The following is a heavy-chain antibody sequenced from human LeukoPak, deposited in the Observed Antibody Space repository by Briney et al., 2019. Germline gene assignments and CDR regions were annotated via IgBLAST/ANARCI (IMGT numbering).Heavy chain of an antibody. D-gene: IGHD3-22*01. CDR3: ARGYYYDSSGYFRSFDY. J-gene: IGHJ4*02. CDR2: VYYSGST. V-gene: IGHV4-59*01. Sequence: SETLSLTCTVSGGSMSTYYWSWIRQSPGKGLEWIGSVYYSGSTNYNPSLKSRVSISVDTSKNQFSLRLTSVTAADTAVYYCARGYYYDSSGYFRSFDYWGQGILVTVSS. CDR1: GGSMSTYY.